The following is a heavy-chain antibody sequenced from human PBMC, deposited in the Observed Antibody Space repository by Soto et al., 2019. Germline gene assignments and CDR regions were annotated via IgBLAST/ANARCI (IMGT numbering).Heavy chain of an antibody. Sequence: GGSLRLSCAASGFTVSSYAMSWVRQAPGKGLEWVSAISGSGGSTYDADSVKGRFTISRDNSKNTLYLKMNSLRAEDKAVYFCAKDLSMIVPTEGMDVWGQGTTVTVSS. V-gene: IGHV3-23*01. D-gene: IGHD3-22*01. CDR2: ISGSGGST. CDR3: AKDLSMIVPTEGMDV. CDR1: GFTVSSYA. J-gene: IGHJ6*02.